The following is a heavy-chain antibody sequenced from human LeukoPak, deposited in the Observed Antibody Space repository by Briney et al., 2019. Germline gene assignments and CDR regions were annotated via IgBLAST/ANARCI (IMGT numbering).Heavy chain of an antibody. V-gene: IGHV3-23*01. CDR3: AKDPDYGDYDLDY. CDR2: ISGSGGST. D-gene: IGHD4-17*01. CDR1: GFTFSSYA. J-gene: IGHJ4*02. Sequence: GGSLRLSCAASGFTFSSYAMSWVRQAPGKGLEWVSAISGSGGSTYHADSVKGRFTISRDDSKNTLYLQMNSLRAEDTAVYYCAKDPDYGDYDLDYWGQGTLVTVSS.